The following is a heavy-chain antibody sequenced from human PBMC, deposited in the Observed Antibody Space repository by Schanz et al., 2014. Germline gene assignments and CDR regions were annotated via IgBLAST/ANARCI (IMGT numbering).Heavy chain of an antibody. CDR1: GFTFSSYA. CDR3: AREQIMAAAGLVDY. Sequence: VQLVESGGGVVQPGRSLRLSCAASGFTFSSYAMHWVRQAPGKGLEWVAVISYDGRNKYYADSVKGRFTISRDNAKNSLYLQMNSLRAEDTAVYYCAREQIMAAAGLVDYWGHGTLVTVSS. CDR2: ISYDGRNK. V-gene: IGHV3-30-3*01. J-gene: IGHJ4*01. D-gene: IGHD6-13*01.